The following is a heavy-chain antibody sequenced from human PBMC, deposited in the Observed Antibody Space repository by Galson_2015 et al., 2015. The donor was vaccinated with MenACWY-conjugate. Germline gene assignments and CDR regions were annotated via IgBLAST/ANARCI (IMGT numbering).Heavy chain of an antibody. J-gene: IGHJ4*02. V-gene: IGHV3-74*01. Sequence: GLVWVSRINGDGSGTSYADSVKGRFTISRDNAKNTVYLQMNSLRAEDTAVYYCAGVLHQWLVTEMFGYWGQGTLVTVSS. D-gene: IGHD6-19*01. CDR3: AGVLHQWLVTEMFGY. CDR2: INGDGSGT.